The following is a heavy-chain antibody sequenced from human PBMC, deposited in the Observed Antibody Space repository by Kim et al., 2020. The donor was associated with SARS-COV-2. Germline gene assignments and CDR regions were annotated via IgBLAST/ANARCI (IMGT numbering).Heavy chain of an antibody. CDR3: AREWDSGSLN. CDR1: GGSVSSGSYY. J-gene: IGHJ4*02. CDR2: IYYSGST. Sequence: SETLSLTCTVSGGSVSSGSYYWSWIRQPPGKGLEWIGYIYYSGSTNYNPSLKSRVTISVDTSKNQFSLKLSSVTAADTAVYYCAREWDSGSLNWGQGTLVTVSS. D-gene: IGHD1-26*01. V-gene: IGHV4-61*01.